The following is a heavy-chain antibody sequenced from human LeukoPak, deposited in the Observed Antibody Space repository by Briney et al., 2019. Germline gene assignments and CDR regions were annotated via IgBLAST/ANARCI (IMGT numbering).Heavy chain of an antibody. Sequence: ASVKVSCKASGYTFTSYYMHWVRQAPGQGLEWMGIMNPSGGSTSYAQKFQGRVTMTRDTSTSTVYMELSSLRSEDTAVYCCARGTMATITDYWGQGTLVTVSS. CDR3: ARGTMATITDY. D-gene: IGHD5-24*01. V-gene: IGHV1-46*01. J-gene: IGHJ4*02. CDR1: GYTFTSYY. CDR2: MNPSGGST.